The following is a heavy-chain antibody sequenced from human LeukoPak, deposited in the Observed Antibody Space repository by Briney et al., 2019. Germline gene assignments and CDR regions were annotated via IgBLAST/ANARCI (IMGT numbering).Heavy chain of an antibody. J-gene: IGHJ4*02. CDR3: ARVGDYGGNWGAFDY. V-gene: IGHV1-18*01. CDR2: ISAYNGNT. Sequence: ASVKVSCKASGYTFTSYGLSWVRQAPGQGLEWVGWISAYNGNTNYAQKLQGRVTMTTDTSTSTAYMELRSLRSDDTAVYYCARVGDYGGNWGAFDYWGQGTLVTVSS. CDR1: GYTFTSYG. D-gene: IGHD4-23*01.